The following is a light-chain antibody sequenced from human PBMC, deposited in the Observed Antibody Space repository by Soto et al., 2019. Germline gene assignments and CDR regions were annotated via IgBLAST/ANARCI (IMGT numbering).Light chain of an antibody. CDR2: EVS. J-gene: IGLJ3*02. Sequence: QSALTQPASVSGSPGQSVTISCTGTSSNVGGGNDVSWYQQHPGKAPKLMIYEVSNRPSGVSNRFSGSKSGNSASLTIPGPQAEADAYCYSNSNTRSSTLVFGGGTKLTVL. V-gene: IGLV2-14*01. CDR1: SSNVGGGND. CDR3: NSNTRSSTLV.